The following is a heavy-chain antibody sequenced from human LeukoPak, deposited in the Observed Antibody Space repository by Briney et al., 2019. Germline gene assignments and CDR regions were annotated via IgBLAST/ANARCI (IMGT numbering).Heavy chain of an antibody. CDR2: ISGGGEST. Sequence: GGSLRLSCVASEFTFSSHAMNWVRQAPGKGLEWVSSISGGGESTYYADSVKGRFTVSRVNSKNTLYLQINSLRGEDTAVYYCAKGKYSSGGVPDYWGQGTLVTVSS. V-gene: IGHV3-23*01. CDR1: EFTFSSHA. CDR3: AKGKYSSGGVPDY. J-gene: IGHJ4*02. D-gene: IGHD6-19*01.